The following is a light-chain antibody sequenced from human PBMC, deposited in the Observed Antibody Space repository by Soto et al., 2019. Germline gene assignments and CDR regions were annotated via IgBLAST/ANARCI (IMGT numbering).Light chain of an antibody. V-gene: IGKV3-20*01. CDR2: GAS. CDR3: QQYVISVT. CDR1: QSVDSSF. Sequence: EIVLTQSPGSLSLSPGERATLSCRASQSVDSSFFAWYQQKPGQAPSLLIYGASNRATGIPDRFSGSGSGTDLTLTISRLEPEDVAVYYCQQYVISVTFGQGTKVEIK. J-gene: IGKJ1*01.